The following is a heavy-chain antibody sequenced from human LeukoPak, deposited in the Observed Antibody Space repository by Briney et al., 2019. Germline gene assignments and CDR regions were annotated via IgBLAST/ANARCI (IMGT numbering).Heavy chain of an antibody. Sequence: GASVKVSCKASGYTFTSYGTSWVRQAPGQGLEWMGWISAYNGNTNYAQKFQGRVTMTTDTSTNTAYMEVRRLRFDDTALYYCARERGRLTMVRGGYDAFDIWGQGTMVTVSS. CDR3: ARERGRLTMVRGGYDAFDI. CDR2: ISAYNGNT. CDR1: GYTFTSYG. D-gene: IGHD3-10*01. V-gene: IGHV1-18*01. J-gene: IGHJ3*02.